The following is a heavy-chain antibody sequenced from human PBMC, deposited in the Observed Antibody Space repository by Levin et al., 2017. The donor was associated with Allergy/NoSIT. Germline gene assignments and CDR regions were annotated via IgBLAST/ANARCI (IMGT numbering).Heavy chain of an antibody. CDR3: AKDVGFGAYYDMSGYSDV. CDR2: ISGSGGNT. D-gene: IGHD3-22*01. J-gene: IGHJ4*02. Sequence: GESLKISCAASEFTFNNYAMSWVRQAPGKGLEWVSAISGSGGNTYYADSVKGRFTISRDNSKNTLSLQMNSLRAEDTALYYCAKDVGFGAYYDMSGYSDVWGQGTLVTVSS. CDR1: EFTFNNYA. V-gene: IGHV3-23*01.